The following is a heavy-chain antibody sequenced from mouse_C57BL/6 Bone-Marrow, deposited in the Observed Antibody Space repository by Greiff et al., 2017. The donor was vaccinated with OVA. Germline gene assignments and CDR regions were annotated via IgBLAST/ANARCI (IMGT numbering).Heavy chain of an antibody. CDR2: IYPGSGST. V-gene: IGHV1-55*01. J-gene: IGHJ2*01. CDR3: ARELLCPYYFDY. CDR1: GYTFTSYW. D-gene: IGHD2-1*01. Sequence: QVQLQQPGAELVKPGASVKMSCKASGYTFTSYWITWVKQRPGQGLEWIGDIYPGSGSTNYNEKFKSKATLTVDKPSSTAYMQLSSLTSEDSAVYYCARELLCPYYFDYWGQGTTLTVSS.